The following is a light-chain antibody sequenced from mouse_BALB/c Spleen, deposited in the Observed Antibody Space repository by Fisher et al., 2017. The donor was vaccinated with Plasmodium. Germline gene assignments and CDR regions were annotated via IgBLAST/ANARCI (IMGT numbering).Light chain of an antibody. J-gene: IGKJ1*01. CDR2: LVS. V-gene: IGKV1-135*01. CDR3: WQGKHLWT. CDR1: QSLLDSDGKTY. Sequence: DIVLTQSTLTLSVTIGQPASISCKSSQSLLDSDGKTYLSWLLQRPGQSPKRLTYLVSKLDSGVPDRFTGSGSGTDFTLKISRVEAEDLGVYYCWQGKHLWTFGGGTKLEIK.